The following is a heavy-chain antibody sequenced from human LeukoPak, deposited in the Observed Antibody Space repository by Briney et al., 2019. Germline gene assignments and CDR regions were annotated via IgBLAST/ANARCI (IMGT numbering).Heavy chain of an antibody. Sequence: GSSVKVSCKASGGTFSKYSINWVRQAPGQGLEWMGGIIPIFGTANYVRKFQGRVTITADESTRTAYMELSRLRSEDTAVYYCARASSDDTAMATPFAYWGQGTLVTVSS. CDR1: GGTFSKYS. CDR2: IIPIFGTA. V-gene: IGHV1-69*01. D-gene: IGHD5-18*01. J-gene: IGHJ4*02. CDR3: ARASSDDTAMATPFAY.